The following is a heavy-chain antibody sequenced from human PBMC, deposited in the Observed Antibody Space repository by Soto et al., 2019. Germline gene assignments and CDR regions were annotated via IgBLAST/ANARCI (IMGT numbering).Heavy chain of an antibody. CDR2: INAGNGNR. Sequence: QVQLVQSGAEEKKPGASVKISCKASGYSFSSYAMHWVRQAPGQRLEWMGWINAGNGNRKYSQKFQGRVTITRDTSASTAYMELSSLRSEDTAVYYCARVSVDFWSEYGMDVWGQGTTVTVSS. J-gene: IGHJ6*02. CDR3: ARVSVDFWSEYGMDV. V-gene: IGHV1-3*05. D-gene: IGHD3-3*01. CDR1: GYSFSSYA.